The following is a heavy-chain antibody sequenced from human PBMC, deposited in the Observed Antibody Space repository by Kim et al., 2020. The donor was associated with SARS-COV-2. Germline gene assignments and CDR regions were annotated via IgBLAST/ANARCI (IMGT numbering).Heavy chain of an antibody. CDR2: IKEDGREK. CDR1: GFPFNKYW. CDR3: GRDYSD. V-gene: IGHV3-7*01. J-gene: IGHJ4*02. D-gene: IGHD6-13*01. Sequence: GGSLRLSCAASGFPFNKYWMSWVRQAPGKGLEWVANIKEDGREKYYVDSVKGRFTISRDNAKNSLYLQMNSLRAEDTAVYFCGRDYSDWGQGTQVTVSS.